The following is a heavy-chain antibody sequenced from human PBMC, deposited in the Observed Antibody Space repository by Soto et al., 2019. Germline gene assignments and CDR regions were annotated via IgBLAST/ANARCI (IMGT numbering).Heavy chain of an antibody. J-gene: IGHJ6*02. CDR1: GFTFSSYG. V-gene: IGHV3-30*18. CDR2: ISNDGIKK. D-gene: IGHD1-26*01. CDR3: AKSPQWVAKGGMDV. Sequence: QVHLVESGGGVVQPGGSLRLSCAASGFTFSSYGVHWVRQAPGKGLEWVAVISNDGIKKNYGETAKGRFTISRDNSKNTLYLQMNSLRTEDTAVYYCAKSPQWVAKGGMDVWGQGTTVTVSS.